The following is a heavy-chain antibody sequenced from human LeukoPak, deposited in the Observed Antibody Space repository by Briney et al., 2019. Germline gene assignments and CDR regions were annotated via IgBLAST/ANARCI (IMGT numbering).Heavy chain of an antibody. D-gene: IGHD4-17*01. CDR2: ISNSGKI. V-gene: IGHV4-39*02. CDR1: GVSISSSTYY. Sequence: SETLSLTCTVSGVSISSSTYYWAWIRQPRGKGLEWIESISNSGKIYFNPYVKSPVTIAVYTSENHASLRLSSVPAADTAVYYCATTSMDYGDYEAYFAYWGQGTLVTVSS. J-gene: IGHJ4*02. CDR3: ATTSMDYGDYEAYFAY.